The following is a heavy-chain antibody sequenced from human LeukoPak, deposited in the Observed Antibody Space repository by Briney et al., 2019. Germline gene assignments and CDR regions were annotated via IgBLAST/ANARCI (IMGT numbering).Heavy chain of an antibody. D-gene: IGHD3-22*01. CDR1: GFTFDDYT. CDR2: ICWDGGST. Sequence: GGSLRLSCAASGFTFDDYTMHWVRQAPGKGLEWVSLICWDGGSTYYADSVKGRFTISRDNSKNSLYLQMNSLRTEVTALYYCAKDMGHYYDSSAIDYWGQGTLVTVSS. CDR3: AKDMGHYYDSSAIDY. J-gene: IGHJ4*02. V-gene: IGHV3-43*01.